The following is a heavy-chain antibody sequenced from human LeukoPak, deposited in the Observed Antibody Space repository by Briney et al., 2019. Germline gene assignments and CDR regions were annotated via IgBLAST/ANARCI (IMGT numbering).Heavy chain of an antibody. CDR3: ARRGVYSSPHYYYYMDV. J-gene: IGHJ6*03. D-gene: IGHD6-13*01. V-gene: IGHV3-21*01. CDR1: GFTFSTFA. Sequence: PGGSLRLSCVASGFTFSTFAMNWVRQAPGKGLEWVSSISSSSSYIYYADSVKGRFTISRDNAKNSLYLQMNSLRAEDTAVYYCARRGVYSSPHYYYYMDVWGKGITVTVSS. CDR2: ISSSSSYI.